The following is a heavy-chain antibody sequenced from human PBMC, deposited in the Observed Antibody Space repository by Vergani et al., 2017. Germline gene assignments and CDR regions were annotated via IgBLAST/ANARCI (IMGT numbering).Heavy chain of an antibody. V-gene: IGHV3-33*05. Sequence: VQLVESGGGVVQPGRSLRLSCAASGFTFSSYGMHWVRQAPGKGLEWVAVISYDGSNKYYADSVKGRFTISRDNSKNTLYLQMNSLRAEDTAVYYCAKENYMDVWGKGTTVTVSS. CDR2: ISYDGSNK. CDR1: GFTFSSYG. CDR3: AKENYMDV. J-gene: IGHJ6*03.